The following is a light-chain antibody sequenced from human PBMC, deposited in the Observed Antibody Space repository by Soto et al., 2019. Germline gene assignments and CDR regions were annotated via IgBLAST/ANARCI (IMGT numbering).Light chain of an antibody. CDR1: SSNIGNNF. CDR3: GTWDSSLSAGV. V-gene: IGLV1-51*01. CDR2: DNN. Sequence: SVLTQPPSLSAAPGQKVTISCSGSSSNIGNNFVAWYQQLPGTAPKLLIYDNNKRPSGIPDRFSGSKSGTSATLGITGVQTGDEADFYCGTWDSSLSAGVFGAGTKLTVL. J-gene: IGLJ2*01.